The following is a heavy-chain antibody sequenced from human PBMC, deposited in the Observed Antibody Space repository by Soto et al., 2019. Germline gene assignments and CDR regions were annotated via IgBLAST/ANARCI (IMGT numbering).Heavy chain of an antibody. CDR2: INHSGST. J-gene: IGHJ4*02. V-gene: IGHV4-34*01. D-gene: IGHD4-17*01. CDR1: GGSFSGYY. CDR3: ARGLTRQNDYGDYFYY. Sequence: SETLSLTCAVYGGSFSGYYWSWIRQPPGKGLEWIGEINHSGSTNYNPSLKSRVTISVDTSKNQFSLKLSSVTAADTAVYYCARGLTRQNDYGDYFYYWGQGTLVTVS.